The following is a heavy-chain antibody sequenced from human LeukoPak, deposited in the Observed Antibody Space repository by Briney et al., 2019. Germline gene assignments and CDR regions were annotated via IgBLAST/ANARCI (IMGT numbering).Heavy chain of an antibody. V-gene: IGHV1-69*05. CDR3: ARGGHITIFGVVTRGEFDY. J-gene: IGHJ4*02. D-gene: IGHD3-3*01. CDR2: IIPIFGTA. CDR1: GGTFSSYA. Sequence: SVKVSCKASGGTFSSYAISWVRQAPGQGLEWMGGIIPIFGTANYAQKFQGRVTITTDESTSTAYMELSSLRSEDTAMYYCARGGHITIFGVVTRGEFDYWGQGTLVTVSS.